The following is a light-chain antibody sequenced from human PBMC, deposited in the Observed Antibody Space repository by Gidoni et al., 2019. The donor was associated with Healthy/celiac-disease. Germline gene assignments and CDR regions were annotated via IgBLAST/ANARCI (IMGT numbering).Light chain of an antibody. J-gene: IGKJ4*01. CDR3: QQSYSTHTLT. Sequence: DIQMIQSPSSLSASVGDRVTITCRASLSISSHLNWYQQKPGKAPKLLLYAASSLQSGVPSRFSGSGSGTDITLTISSLQPEDYATYDCQQSYSTHTLTFXGXTKVEIK. V-gene: IGKV1-39*01. CDR2: AAS. CDR1: LSISSH.